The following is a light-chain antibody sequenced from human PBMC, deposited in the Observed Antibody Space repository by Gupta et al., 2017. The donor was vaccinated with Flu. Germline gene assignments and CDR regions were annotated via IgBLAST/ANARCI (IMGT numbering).Light chain of an antibody. V-gene: IGLV1-47*01. CDR1: SSNIGSNY. CDR2: RNN. J-gene: IGLJ2*01. CDR3: ASWEDSLSTYVL. Sequence: QSVLTQPPSVSGTPGQRVTISCSGSSSNIGSNYVYWYQQFPGADPKVLIYRNNQRPSGVPDRFSGSKSGTSASLAISGLRSEDEADYYCASWEDSLSTYVLFGGGTKVTGL.